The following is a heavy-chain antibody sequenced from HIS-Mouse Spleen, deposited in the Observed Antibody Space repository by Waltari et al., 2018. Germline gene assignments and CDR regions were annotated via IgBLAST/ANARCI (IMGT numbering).Heavy chain of an antibody. J-gene: IGHJ3*02. D-gene: IGHD6-19*01. CDR3: ARDRGQWLANDAFDI. CDR1: GFTFSSST. Sequence: EVPLVESGGRWVKPGGSLRLSGAASGFTFSSSTKNWFPTAPGKGMEWDSSISSSSSYIYYADTVKGRFTISRDNAKNSLYLQMNSLRAEDTAVYYCARDRGQWLANDAFDIWGQGTMVTVSS. V-gene: IGHV3-21*01. CDR2: ISSSSSYI.